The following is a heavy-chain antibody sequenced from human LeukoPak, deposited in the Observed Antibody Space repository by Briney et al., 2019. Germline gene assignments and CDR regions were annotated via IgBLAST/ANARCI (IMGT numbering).Heavy chain of an antibody. CDR1: GYSFTSYW. J-gene: IGHJ4*02. V-gene: IGHV5-51*01. CDR2: IYPGDSDT. Sequence: GESLQISCHASGYSFTSYWIGWVRPLPGRGLEWVGIIYPGDSDTRYSPSFQGQVTISADKSISTPYLQMSSLKASDTALYYCARRSSWGAFDYWGQGTLVTVSS. D-gene: IGHD6-13*01. CDR3: ARRSSWGAFDY.